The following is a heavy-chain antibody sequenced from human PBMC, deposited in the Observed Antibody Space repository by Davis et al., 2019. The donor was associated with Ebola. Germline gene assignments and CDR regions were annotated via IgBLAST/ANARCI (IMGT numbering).Heavy chain of an antibody. V-gene: IGHV3-9*01. CDR3: ARDKGGSLEY. Sequence: PGGSLSLSCAASGFSFADYAMHWVRQAPGKGLEWVSGISWNSGSIGYADSVKGRFTISRDNAKNSVYLQMNSLRAEDTAVYHCARDKGGSLEYWGQGTLVTVSS. D-gene: IGHD2-15*01. J-gene: IGHJ4*02. CDR1: GFSFADYA. CDR2: ISWNSGSI.